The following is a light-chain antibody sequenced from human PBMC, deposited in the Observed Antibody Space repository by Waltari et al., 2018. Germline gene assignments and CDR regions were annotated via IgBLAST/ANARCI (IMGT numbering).Light chain of an antibody. CDR1: SLSNHY. Sequence: SSALTPDPAVSVALGQTVRITCQGDSLSNHYASWYQQTTGQAPILVIFAKNSRPSGSPSRFSGSTSGSTASLTITGAQAEDEADYYCNSRDSSGDHVVFGGGTKLTVL. J-gene: IGLJ2*01. CDR3: NSRDSSGDHVV. CDR2: AKN. V-gene: IGLV3-19*01.